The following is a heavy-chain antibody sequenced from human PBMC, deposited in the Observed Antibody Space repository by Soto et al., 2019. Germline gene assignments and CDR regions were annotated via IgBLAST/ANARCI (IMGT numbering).Heavy chain of an antibody. Sequence: QVQLVQSGAEVKKPGSSVKVSCKASGATFSSYAINWVRQAPGQGLEWMGGLLPVFGTPHYAQKFQGRVTITADESKRTAYMELSSLRSEDTAVYYCARAGGKYYYDSSGYYNYWGRGTLVTVSS. CDR1: GATFSSYA. D-gene: IGHD3-22*01. J-gene: IGHJ4*02. CDR2: LLPVFGTP. CDR3: ARAGGKYYYDSSGYYNY. V-gene: IGHV1-69*01.